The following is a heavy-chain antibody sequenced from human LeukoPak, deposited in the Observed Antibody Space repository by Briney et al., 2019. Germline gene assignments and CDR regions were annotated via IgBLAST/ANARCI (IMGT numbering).Heavy chain of an antibody. CDR1: GGSMNSYY. CDR3: ARGSYNNWFDP. J-gene: IGHJ5*02. Sequence: PSETLSLTCTVSGGSMNSYYWNWIRQPAGKGLEWIGRIYSGGSTNHNPSLKSRVTMSVDTSKSQFTLKLSSVTAADTAVYYCARGSYNNWFDPWGQGTLVTVSS. D-gene: IGHD3-10*01. CDR2: IYSGGST. V-gene: IGHV4-4*07.